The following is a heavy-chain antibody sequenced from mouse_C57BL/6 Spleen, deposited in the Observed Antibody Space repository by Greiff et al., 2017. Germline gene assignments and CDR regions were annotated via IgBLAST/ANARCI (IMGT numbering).Heavy chain of an antibody. J-gene: IGHJ2*01. CDR1: GYTFTDYE. Sequence: VKLQESGAELVRPGASVTLSCKASGYTFTDYEMHWVKQTPVHGLEWIGAIDPETGGTAYNQKFKGKAILTADKSSSTAYMELRSLTSEDSAVYYCTGLTTVVGGYFDYWGQGTTLTVSS. CDR2: IDPETGGT. D-gene: IGHD1-1*01. V-gene: IGHV1-15*01. CDR3: TGLTTVVGGYFDY.